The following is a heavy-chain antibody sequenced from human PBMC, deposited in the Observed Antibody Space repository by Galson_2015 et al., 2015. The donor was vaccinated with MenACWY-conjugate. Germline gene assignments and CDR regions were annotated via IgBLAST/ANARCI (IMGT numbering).Heavy chain of an antibody. Sequence: SLRLSCAASGFTFSNYAMTWVRQAPGKGLEWVSGISDTGVSTYYADSVKGRFTVSRDNSKHTLSLEMNSLRAEDTALYYCAKGSCSGNTCFSIYDCWGQGTLVTVSS. CDR3: AKGSCSGNTCFSIYDC. CDR1: GFTFSNYA. V-gene: IGHV3-23*01. D-gene: IGHD2-15*01. J-gene: IGHJ4*02. CDR2: ISDTGVST.